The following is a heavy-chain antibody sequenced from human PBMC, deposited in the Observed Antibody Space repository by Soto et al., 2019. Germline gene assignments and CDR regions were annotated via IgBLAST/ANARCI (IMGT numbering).Heavy chain of an antibody. Sequence: SETLSLTCAVYGGSFSGYYWSWIRQPPGKGLEWIGEINHSGSTNYNPSLKSRVTISVDTSKNQFSLKLSSVTAADTAVYYCARARPELAGELDYWGQGTLVTVSS. J-gene: IGHJ4*02. D-gene: IGHD1-26*01. CDR2: INHSGST. V-gene: IGHV4-34*01. CDR3: ARARPELAGELDY. CDR1: GGSFSGYY.